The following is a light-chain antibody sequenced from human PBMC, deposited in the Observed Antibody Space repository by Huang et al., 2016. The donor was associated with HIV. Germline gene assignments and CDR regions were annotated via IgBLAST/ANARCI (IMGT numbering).Light chain of an antibody. V-gene: IGKV3-15*01. CDR3: HQYSDRNT. Sequence: EVEMTQSPATLSVSPGERVTLSCRASQSISGSLACFQHKPGQAPRLVIYGASTRATGIPGRCSGSGSGTEFTLTISSLQSEDFAVYYCHQYSDRNTFGQGTKLEIK. CDR2: GAS. CDR1: QSISGS. J-gene: IGKJ2*01.